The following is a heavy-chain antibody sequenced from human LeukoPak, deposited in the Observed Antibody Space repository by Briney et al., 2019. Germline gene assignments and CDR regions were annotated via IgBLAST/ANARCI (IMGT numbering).Heavy chain of an antibody. CDR2: INWNGGST. D-gene: IGHD5/OR15-5a*01. V-gene: IGHV3-20*04. J-gene: IGHJ6*03. Sequence: GGSLRLSCGVSGFTFDDYGMNWVRQAPGKGLEWVSGINWNGGSTGYADSVKGRFTISRDNAKNSLYLQMNSLRAEDTALYYCARVYELREEDYYYYYMDVWGKGTTVTVSS. CDR1: GFTFDDYG. CDR3: ARVYELREEDYYYYYMDV.